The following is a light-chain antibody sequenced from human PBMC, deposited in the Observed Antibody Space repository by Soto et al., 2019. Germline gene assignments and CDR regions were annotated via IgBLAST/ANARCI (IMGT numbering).Light chain of an antibody. CDR3: QQFNDPWT. Sequence: DIQMTQSPSTLSASVRDRVTITCRASQSISNWLAWYQQKPGKAPNLLIYKASNLESGVPSRFSGSGSGTEFTLSISSLQPDDFATYYCQQFNDPWTFDQGTKVEIK. CDR1: QSISNW. CDR2: KAS. V-gene: IGKV1-5*03. J-gene: IGKJ1*01.